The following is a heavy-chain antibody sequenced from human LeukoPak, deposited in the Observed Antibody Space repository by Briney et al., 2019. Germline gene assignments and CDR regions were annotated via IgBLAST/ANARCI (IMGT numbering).Heavy chain of an antibody. J-gene: IGHJ4*02. CDR2: ISSSSSYI. Sequence: PGGTLRLSCAASGFTFSSYSMNWVRQAPGKGLEWVSSISSSSSYIYYADSVKGRFTISRDNAKNSLYLQMNSLRAEDTAVYYCAGDPSYGVDYWGQGTLVTVSS. D-gene: IGHD5-18*01. V-gene: IGHV3-21*01. CDR3: AGDPSYGVDY. CDR1: GFTFSSYS.